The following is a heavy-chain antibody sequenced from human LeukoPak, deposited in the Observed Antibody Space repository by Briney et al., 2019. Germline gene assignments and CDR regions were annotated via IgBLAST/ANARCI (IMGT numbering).Heavy chain of an antibody. CDR3: ARAKYDSSGYNWFDP. CDR1: GYTFTSYG. CDR2: ISAYNGYT. V-gene: IGHV1-18*01. D-gene: IGHD3-22*01. Sequence: GASVKVSCKASGYTFTSYGISWVRQAPGQGLEWMGWISAYNGYTKYAEKLQGRVTMTTDTSTSTAYMELRSLRSDDTAVYYCARAKYDSSGYNWFDPWGQGTLVTVSS. J-gene: IGHJ5*02.